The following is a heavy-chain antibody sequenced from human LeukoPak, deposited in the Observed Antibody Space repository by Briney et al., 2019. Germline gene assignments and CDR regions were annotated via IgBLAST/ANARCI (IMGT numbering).Heavy chain of an antibody. Sequence: GGSLRLSCAASGFTFSSYSMNWVRQAPGKGLEWVSALHSGGHTFYADSVRGRFTISRDISKNTLYLQMNNLGAEDTALYYCVRGLSGVSSWYFDLWGRGTLISVSS. J-gene: IGHJ2*01. D-gene: IGHD7-27*01. V-gene: IGHV3-53*01. CDR3: VRGLSGVSSWYFDL. CDR1: GFTFSSYS. CDR2: LHSGGHT.